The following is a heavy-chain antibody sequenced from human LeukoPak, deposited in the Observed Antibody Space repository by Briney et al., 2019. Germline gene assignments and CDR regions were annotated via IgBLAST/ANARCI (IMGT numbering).Heavy chain of an antibody. V-gene: IGHV1-46*01. CDR3: ARVPSGGDKFDP. CDR2: INPSDGKT. Sequence: ASVKVSCKASGYTFTNYYMHWVRQAPGQGLEWMGIINPSDGKTSYAQKFQGRVTMTRDTSTSTVYMELSSLRSEDTAVYYCARVPSGGDKFDPWGQGTLVTVSS. J-gene: IGHJ5*02. CDR1: GYTFTNYY. D-gene: IGHD6-25*01.